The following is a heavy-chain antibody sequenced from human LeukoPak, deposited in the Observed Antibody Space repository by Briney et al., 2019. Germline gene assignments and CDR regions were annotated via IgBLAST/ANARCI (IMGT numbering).Heavy chain of an antibody. CDR2: ISGSGDSDST. J-gene: IGHJ5*02. CDR1: GFTFNNYA. D-gene: IGHD6-19*01. CDR3: AKADSSGWYESNWFDP. V-gene: IGHV3-23*01. Sequence: GGSLRLSCAASGFTFNNYAMNWVRQAPGKGLEWVSGISGSGDSDSTYYADSVKGRFTISRDNSRNTLYLQMSSLRAEDTAVYYCAKADSSGWYESNWFDPWGQGTLVTVSS.